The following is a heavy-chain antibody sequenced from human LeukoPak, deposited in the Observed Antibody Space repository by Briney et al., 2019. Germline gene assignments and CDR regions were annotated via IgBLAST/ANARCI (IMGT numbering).Heavy chain of an antibody. Sequence: GASVKVSCKASGYTFTSYGISWVRQAPGQGLEWMEWISAYNGNTNYAQKLQGRVTMTTDTSTSTAYMELRSLRSDDTAVYYCASRTRSPLRNWGHYYYYGMDVWGQGTTVTVSS. CDR1: GYTFTSYG. CDR3: ASRTRSPLRNWGHYYYYGMDV. V-gene: IGHV1-18*01. J-gene: IGHJ6*02. CDR2: ISAYNGNT. D-gene: IGHD7-27*01.